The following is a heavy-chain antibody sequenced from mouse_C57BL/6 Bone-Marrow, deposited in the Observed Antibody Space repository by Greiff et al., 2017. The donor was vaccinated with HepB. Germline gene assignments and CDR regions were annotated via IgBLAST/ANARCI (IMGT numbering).Heavy chain of an antibody. CDR3: GYYGGSRTDPAMDY. CDR2: IYPRSGNT. V-gene: IGHV1-81*01. CDR1: GYTFTSYG. J-gene: IGHJ4*01. D-gene: IGHD1-1*01. Sequence: QVQLQQSGAELARPGASVKLSCKASGYTFTSYGISWVKQRTGQGLEWIGEIYPRSGNTYYNEKFKGKATLTADKSSSPAYMERRSLTSEDSAVYFFGYYGGSRTDPAMDYWGQGTSVTVSS.